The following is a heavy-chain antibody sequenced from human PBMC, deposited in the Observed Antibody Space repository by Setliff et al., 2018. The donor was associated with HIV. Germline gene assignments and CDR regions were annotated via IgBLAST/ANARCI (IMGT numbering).Heavy chain of an antibody. J-gene: IGHJ6*04. Sequence: PGESLKISCKASGYTFTDYWIGWVRQMPGKGLEWMGMIFPGYSDTRYDPAFQGQVTFSADKSTNSVYLQWSSLKASDAGMYFCARQDSISMSTPLNYYYYMDVWGKGTTVTVSS. CDR2: IFPGYSDT. CDR3: ARQDSISMSTPLNYYYYMDV. V-gene: IGHV5-51*01. CDR1: GYTFTDYW. D-gene: IGHD3-16*01.